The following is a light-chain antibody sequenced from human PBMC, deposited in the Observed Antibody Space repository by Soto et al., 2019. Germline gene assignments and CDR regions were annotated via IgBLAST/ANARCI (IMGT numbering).Light chain of an antibody. J-gene: IGLJ1*01. CDR1: RSDVGGYNW. CDR2: EVT. Sequence: QSALTQPPSASGSRGQSVTISCTGTRSDVGGYNWVSWYQQHPGKAPKLMIYEVTERPSGVPDRFSGSKSGNTASLTISGLQAEDEADYYCCSFAGRNNRVFGTWTKLTVL. CDR3: CSFAGRNNRV. V-gene: IGLV2-8*01.